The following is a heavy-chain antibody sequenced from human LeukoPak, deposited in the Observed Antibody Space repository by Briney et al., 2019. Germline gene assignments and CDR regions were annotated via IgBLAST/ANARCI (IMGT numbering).Heavy chain of an antibody. Sequence: GGSLRLSCAASGFTFSSYAMSWVRQAPGKGLEWVSAISGSGGSTYYADSVKGRFTISRDNSKNTLYLQMNSLRAEDTAVYYCARGPLGRERYYFDYWGQGTLVTVSS. CDR3: ARGPLGRERYYFDY. D-gene: IGHD7-27*01. CDR2: ISGSGGST. CDR1: GFTFSSYA. J-gene: IGHJ4*02. V-gene: IGHV3-23*01.